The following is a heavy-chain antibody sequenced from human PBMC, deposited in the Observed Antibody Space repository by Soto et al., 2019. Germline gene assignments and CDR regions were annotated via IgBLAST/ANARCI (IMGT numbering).Heavy chain of an antibody. CDR2: ISSRTNTI. CDR1: GFTFSAYS. CDR3: ARDRRIAAAADFYFDS. D-gene: IGHD6-13*01. J-gene: IGHJ4*02. Sequence: GGSLRLSCAASGFTFSAYSMNWVRQAPGKGLEWVSYISSRTNTIYYADSVQGRFTTSRDDAKNSLYLQMDSLRAEDTAVYYCARDRRIAAAADFYFDSWGQGTLVTVSS. V-gene: IGHV3-48*01.